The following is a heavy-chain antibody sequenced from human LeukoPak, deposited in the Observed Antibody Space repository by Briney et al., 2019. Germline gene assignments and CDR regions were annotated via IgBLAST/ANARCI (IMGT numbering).Heavy chain of an antibody. CDR2: IYYTGST. CDR1: GGSVSNGDFF. V-gene: IGHV4-30-4*01. D-gene: IGHD6-13*01. CDR3: ARVGQLDHDAFDI. Sequence: PSQTLSLTCTVSGGSVSNGDFFWSWIRQPPGKGLECSGYIYYTGSTYYNPSLKSRVTMSVDTSKNQFSLKLTSVTAADTAVYYCARVGQLDHDAFDIWGQGTVVTVSS. J-gene: IGHJ3*02.